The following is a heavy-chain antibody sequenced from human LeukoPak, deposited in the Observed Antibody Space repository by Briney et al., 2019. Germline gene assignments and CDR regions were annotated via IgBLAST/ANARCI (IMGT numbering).Heavy chain of an antibody. J-gene: IGHJ4*02. CDR3: ARVEQQLFDY. V-gene: IGHV3-48*03. D-gene: IGHD1-1*01. CDR2: ISSVGTTI. Sequence: GGSLRLSRATSGFTSSNYEMNWVRQAPGKGLEWVSYISSVGTTIYYADSVKGRFTISRDNAKNSLYLQMNSLRAEDTAVYYCARVEQQLFDYWGQGTLVTVSS. CDR1: GFTSSNYE.